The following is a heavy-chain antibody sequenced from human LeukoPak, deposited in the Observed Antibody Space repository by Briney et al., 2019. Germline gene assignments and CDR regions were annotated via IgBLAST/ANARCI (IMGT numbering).Heavy chain of an antibody. Sequence: PGGSLRLSCAASGFTFSSYAMHWVRQAPGKGLEWVAVISYDGSNKYYADSVKGRFTISRDNSKNTLYLQMNSLRAEDTAVYYCASHGGIDIWGRGTMVTVSS. V-gene: IGHV3-30-3*01. CDR3: ASHGGIDI. CDR1: GFTFSSYA. J-gene: IGHJ3*02. CDR2: ISYDGSNK. D-gene: IGHD3-3*01.